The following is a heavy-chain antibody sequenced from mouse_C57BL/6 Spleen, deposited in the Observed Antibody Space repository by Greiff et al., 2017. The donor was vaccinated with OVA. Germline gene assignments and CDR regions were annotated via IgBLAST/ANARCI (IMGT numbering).Heavy chain of an antibody. J-gene: IGHJ1*03. CDR2: ISGGGGNT. Sequence: EVMLVESGGGLVKPGGFLKLSCAASGFTFSSYTMSWVRQTPEKRLEWVATISGGGGNTYYPDSVKGRFTISRDNAKNTLYLQMSSLRSEDTALYYCARHGSSHWYFDVWGTGTTVTVSS. CDR1: GFTFSSYT. D-gene: IGHD1-1*01. V-gene: IGHV5-9*01. CDR3: ARHGSSHWYFDV.